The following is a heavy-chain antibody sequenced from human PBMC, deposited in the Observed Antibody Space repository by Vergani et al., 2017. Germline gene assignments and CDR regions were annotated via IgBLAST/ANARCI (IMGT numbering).Heavy chain of an antibody. Sequence: QVQLVESGGGVVQPGRSLRLSCAASGFTFSSYGMHWVRQAPGKGLEWVAVIWYDGSNKYYADCVKGRFTISRDNSKNTLYLQMKSLRAEDTAVYYCASGSDCSSTSCYTWFDPWGQGTLVTVSS. CDR2: IWYDGSNK. D-gene: IGHD2-2*02. CDR1: GFTFSSYG. CDR3: ASGSDCSSTSCYTWFDP. V-gene: IGHV3-33*01. J-gene: IGHJ5*02.